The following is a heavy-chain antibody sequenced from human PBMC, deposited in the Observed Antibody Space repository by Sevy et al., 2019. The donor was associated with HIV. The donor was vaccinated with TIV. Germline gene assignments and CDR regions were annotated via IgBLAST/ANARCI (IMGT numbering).Heavy chain of an antibody. D-gene: IGHD5-12*01. V-gene: IGHV4-39*02. CDR3: AREAGGYDYDYGMDV. Sequence: SETLSLTCSVSGGTIVSSGHYWGWIRQTPGKGLEWIGSIYYNGHTYYSPSLKSRLTISIDTSKNQFSLNLSSVTAAATAIYFCAREAGGYDYDYGMDVWGQGTTVTVSS. CDR1: GGTIVSSGHY. CDR2: IYYNGHT. J-gene: IGHJ6*02.